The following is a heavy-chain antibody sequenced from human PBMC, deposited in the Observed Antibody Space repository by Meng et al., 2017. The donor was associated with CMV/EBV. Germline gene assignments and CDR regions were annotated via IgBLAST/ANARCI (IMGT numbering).Heavy chain of an antibody. V-gene: IGHV4-39*07. CDR1: CGCFSSNHYY. D-gene: IGHD3-16*02. CDR3: ARDGGYRGPQFEY. CDR2: IYYSGRT. J-gene: IGHJ4*02. Sequence: HVEASGLGPGTPSATVSLTCPLYCGCFSSNHYYWRWIRHPPGQGLECIGSIYYSGRTYYKPSLKSRVTISVDTSKNQFSLKLSSVTAADTAVYYCARDGGYRGPQFEYWGQGTLVTVSS.